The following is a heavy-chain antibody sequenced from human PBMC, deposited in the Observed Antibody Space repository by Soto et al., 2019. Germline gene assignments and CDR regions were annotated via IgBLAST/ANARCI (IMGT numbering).Heavy chain of an antibody. CDR2: IKQDGIEK. CDR1: GFTFSSYW. CDR3: ARDDIVVVPAAEALPYGMDV. Sequence: GGSLRLSCAASGFTFSSYWMSWVRQAPGKGLEWVANIKQDGIEKYYVDSGKVRFTISRDNDKNSLYLQMNSLRAEDTTVYYCARDDIVVVPAAEALPYGMDVWGQGTTVTVSS. J-gene: IGHJ6*02. V-gene: IGHV3-7*05. D-gene: IGHD2-2*01.